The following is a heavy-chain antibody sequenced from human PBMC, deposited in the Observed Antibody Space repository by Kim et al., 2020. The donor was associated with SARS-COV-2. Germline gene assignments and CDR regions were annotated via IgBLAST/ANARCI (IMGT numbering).Heavy chain of an antibody. CDR3: AKGRQNSPIDFLFDF. Sequence: DAVKGRFTISRDNSKNTLFLQMSGLRVEDTAVYYCAKGRQNSPIDFLFDFWGQGTLVTVSS. D-gene: IGHD3-3*01. J-gene: IGHJ4*02. V-gene: IGHV3-30*02.